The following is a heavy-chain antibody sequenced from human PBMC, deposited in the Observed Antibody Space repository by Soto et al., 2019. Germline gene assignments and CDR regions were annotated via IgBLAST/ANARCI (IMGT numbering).Heavy chain of an antibody. V-gene: IGHV1-69*13. Sequence: SVKVSCKASGGTFSSYAISWVRQAPGQGLEWMGGIIPIFGTANYAQKFQGRVTITADESTSTAYMELSSLRSEDTAVYYCARGRNLPQSGAAAGYYYYGMDVWGQ. CDR2: IIPIFGTA. CDR1: GGTFSSYA. CDR3: ARGRNLPQSGAAAGYYYYGMDV. D-gene: IGHD6-13*01. J-gene: IGHJ6*02.